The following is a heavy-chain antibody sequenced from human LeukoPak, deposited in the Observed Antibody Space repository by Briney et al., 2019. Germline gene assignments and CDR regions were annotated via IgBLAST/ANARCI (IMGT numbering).Heavy chain of an antibody. CDR2: IYTSGST. D-gene: IGHD3-9*01. CDR3: ARAVGGYYDISGYFDY. Sequence: PSETLSLTCTVSGGSMSSYYWSWIRQPAGKGLEWIGRIYTSGSTNYNPSLKSRVAMSVDTSKNQFSPKLSSVTAADTAVYYCARAVGGYYDISGYFDYWGQGTLVTVSS. CDR1: GGSMSSYY. V-gene: IGHV4-4*07. J-gene: IGHJ4*02.